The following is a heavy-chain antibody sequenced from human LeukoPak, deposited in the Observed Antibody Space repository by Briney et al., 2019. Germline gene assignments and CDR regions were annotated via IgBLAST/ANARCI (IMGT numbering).Heavy chain of an antibody. CDR1: GGSFSGCY. J-gene: IGHJ4*02. Sequence: PSETLSLTCAVYGGSFSGCYWSWMRQPPGKGLEWIGEINHSGSTNYNPSLKSRVTISVDTSKNQFSLKLSSVTAADTAVYYCARESVGRYSSSWYGFDYWGQGTLVTVSS. V-gene: IGHV4-34*01. CDR3: ARESVGRYSSSWYGFDY. D-gene: IGHD6-13*01. CDR2: INHSGST.